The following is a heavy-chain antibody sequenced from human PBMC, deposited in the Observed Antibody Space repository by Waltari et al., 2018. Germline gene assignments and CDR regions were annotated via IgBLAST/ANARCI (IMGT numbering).Heavy chain of an antibody. D-gene: IGHD6-6*01. Sequence: QVQLQESGPGLVKPSEALSLTCAVSTYSISSTSCWGWIRQPPGKGLEWIGSICHSGSTYYNPSLKSRVSISVDTSKNQFSLKLSSVTAADTAVYYCARRIAARPEYFDYWGQGTLVTVSS. CDR3: ARRIAARPEYFDY. CDR2: ICHSGST. V-gene: IGHV4-38-2*01. CDR1: TYSISSTSC. J-gene: IGHJ4*02.